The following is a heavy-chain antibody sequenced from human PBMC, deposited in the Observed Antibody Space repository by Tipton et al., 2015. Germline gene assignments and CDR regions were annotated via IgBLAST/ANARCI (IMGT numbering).Heavy chain of an antibody. CDR2: IYYSGST. J-gene: IGHJ2*01. CDR3: ARVTAGYYENSRTPYWYFDL. D-gene: IGHD3-22*01. CDR1: GGSISSGDYY. V-gene: IGHV4-31*03. Sequence: TLSLTCTVSGGSISSGDYYWSWIRQHPGKGLEWIGYIYYSGSTYYNPSLKSRVTISVDTSKNQFSLKLSSVTAADTAVYFCARVTAGYYENSRTPYWYFDLWGRGTLVTVSS.